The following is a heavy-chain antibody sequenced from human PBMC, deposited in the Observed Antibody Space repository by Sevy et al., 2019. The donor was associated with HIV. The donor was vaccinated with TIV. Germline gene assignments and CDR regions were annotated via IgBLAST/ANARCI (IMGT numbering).Heavy chain of an antibody. V-gene: IGHV3-23*01. J-gene: IGHJ4*02. D-gene: IGHD3-10*01. CDR3: AKLPSTVMFREKGY. Sequence: GGSLRLSCAASGFTFTNYAMNWVRQAPGKGLEWVSGISDSGDTTHYAESVKGRFTISRKNSKNTVSLQMSSLRAEDTAIYYCAKLPSTVMFREKGYWGQGTRVTVSS. CDR2: ISDSGDTT. CDR1: GFTFTNYA.